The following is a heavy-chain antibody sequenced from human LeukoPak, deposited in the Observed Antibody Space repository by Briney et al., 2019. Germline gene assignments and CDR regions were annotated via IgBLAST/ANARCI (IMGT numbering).Heavy chain of an antibody. D-gene: IGHD2-8*01. CDR3: AGSLGNGRYYYYYMDA. Sequence: GGSLRLSCAASGFTFSGYAMHWVRQAPGKGLEWVAVIWYDGSNEYYTDSVKGRFTISRDNSKNTLYLQMNTLRAEDTAVYYCAGSLGNGRYYYYYMDAWGKGTTVTVSS. CDR2: IWYDGSNE. J-gene: IGHJ6*03. V-gene: IGHV3-33*01. CDR1: GFTFSGYA.